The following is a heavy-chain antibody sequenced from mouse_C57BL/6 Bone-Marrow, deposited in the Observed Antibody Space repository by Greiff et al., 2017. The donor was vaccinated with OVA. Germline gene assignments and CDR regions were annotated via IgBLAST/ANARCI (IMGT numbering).Heavy chain of an antibody. J-gene: IGHJ1*03. D-gene: IGHD2-3*01. Sequence: QVTLKVSGAELVRPGASVKLSCKASGYTFTDYYINWVKQRPGQGLEWIARLYPGSGNTYYNEKFKGKATLTAEKSSSTAYMQLSSLTSEDSAVYFCARDGDGYYWYFDVWGTGTTVTVSS. CDR3: ARDGDGYYWYFDV. CDR1: GYTFTDYY. V-gene: IGHV1-76*01. CDR2: LYPGSGNT.